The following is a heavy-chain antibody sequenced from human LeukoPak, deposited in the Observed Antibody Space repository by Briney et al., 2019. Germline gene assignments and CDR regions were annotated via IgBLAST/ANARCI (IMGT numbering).Heavy chain of an antibody. CDR2: SNHSGST. V-gene: IGHV4-34*01. CDR3: AFSPKGYSSSWFGG. J-gene: IGHJ4*02. CDR1: GGSFSGYY. Sequence: SETLSLTCAVYGGSFSGYYWSWIRQPPGKGLEWIGESNHSGSTNYNPSLKSRVTISVDTSKNQFSLKLSSVTAADTAAYYCAFSPKGYSSSWFGGWGQGTLVTVSS. D-gene: IGHD6-13*01.